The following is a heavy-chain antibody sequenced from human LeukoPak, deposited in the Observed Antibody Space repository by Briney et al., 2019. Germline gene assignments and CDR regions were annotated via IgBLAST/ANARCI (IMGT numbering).Heavy chain of an antibody. CDR2: IYYSGST. D-gene: IGHD1-14*01. Sequence: SETLSLTCTVSGGSISSSSYYWGWSRQPPGQGLEWIGSIYYSGSTYYNPSLKSRVTISVDTSKNQFSLKLSSVTAADTAVYYCARQALPDNWFDPWGQGTLVTVSS. CDR3: ARQALPDNWFDP. CDR1: GGSISSSSYY. J-gene: IGHJ5*02. V-gene: IGHV4-39*01.